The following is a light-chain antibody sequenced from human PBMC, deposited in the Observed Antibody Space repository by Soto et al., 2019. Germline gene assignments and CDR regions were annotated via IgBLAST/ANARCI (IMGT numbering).Light chain of an antibody. CDR2: EVS. V-gene: IGLV2-14*01. Sequence: QSALTQPAPVSGSPGQSITISCTGTSSDVGGYNYVSWYQHHPGKAPKLMIYEVSNRPSGVSNRFSGSKSGNTASLAISGLQAEDEADYYCSSYTSISTYVFGTGTTVTVL. CDR3: SSYTSISTYV. CDR1: SSDVGGYNY. J-gene: IGLJ1*01.